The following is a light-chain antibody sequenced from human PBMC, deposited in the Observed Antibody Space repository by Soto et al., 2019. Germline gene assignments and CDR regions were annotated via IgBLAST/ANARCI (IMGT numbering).Light chain of an antibody. V-gene: IGKV1-12*01. CDR3: QQAHSFPLT. Sequence: DIQMTQSPSSVSASVGDRVTITCRASQDVSTWLAWYQHKPGKAPNLLIHDTSILQSGVPSRFSGSGSGTEFTLTISSLQPEDFATYYCQQAHSFPLTFGGATKVDIK. CDR1: QDVSTW. J-gene: IGKJ4*01. CDR2: DTS.